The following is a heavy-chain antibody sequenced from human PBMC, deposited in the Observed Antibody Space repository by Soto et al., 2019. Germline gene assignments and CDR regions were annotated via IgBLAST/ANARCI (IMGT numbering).Heavy chain of an antibody. D-gene: IGHD6-13*01. V-gene: IGHV6-1*01. J-gene: IGHJ4*02. CDR1: GDSVSSNSAA. CDR2: TYYRSKWYN. Sequence: CAISGDSVSSNSAAWNWIRQSPSRGLEWLGRTYYRSKWYNDYAVSVKSRITINPDTSKNQFSLQLNSVTPEDTAVYYCARESLDSSSWYWYFDYWGQGTLVTVSS. CDR3: ARESLDSSSWYWYFDY.